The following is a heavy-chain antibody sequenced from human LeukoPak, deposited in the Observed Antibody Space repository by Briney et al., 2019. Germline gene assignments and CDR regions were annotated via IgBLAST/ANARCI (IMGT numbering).Heavy chain of an antibody. V-gene: IGHV4-59*08. J-gene: IGHJ3*02. CDR1: GGSISSYY. CDR2: IYYSGST. CDR3: ARQSGYCTNGVCYFSLDAFDI. D-gene: IGHD2-8*01. Sequence: PSETLSLTCTVSGGSISSYYWSWIRQPPGKGLEWIGYIYYSGSTNYNPSLKSRVTISVDTSKNQFSLKLSSVTAADTAVYYCARQSGYCTNGVCYFSLDAFDIWGQGTMVTVSS.